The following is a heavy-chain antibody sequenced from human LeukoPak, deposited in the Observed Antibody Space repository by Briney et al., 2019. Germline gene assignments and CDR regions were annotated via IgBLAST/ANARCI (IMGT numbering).Heavy chain of an antibody. D-gene: IGHD2-15*01. Sequence: GGSLRLSCATSGFTFSSYGMHWVRQAPGKGLEWVAVTWHDGTEKHYADSVKGRFAISRDSSKATLYLQMSSLRAEDTAIYYCAKGLGVGYCSGGSCYNNWLDPWGQGTLVTVSS. V-gene: IGHV3-33*03. CDR1: GFTFSSYG. CDR2: TWHDGTEK. CDR3: AKGLGVGYCSGGSCYNNWLDP. J-gene: IGHJ5*02.